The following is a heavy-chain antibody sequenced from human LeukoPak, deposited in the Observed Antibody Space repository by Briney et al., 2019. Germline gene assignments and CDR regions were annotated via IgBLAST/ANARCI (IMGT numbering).Heavy chain of an antibody. J-gene: IGHJ5*02. CDR1: GYTFTSYY. CDR3: ARVGVYSSGWYGTPGNWFDP. Sequence: ASVKVSCKASGYTFTSYYMHWVRQAPGQGLEWMGWINPNSGGTNYAQKFQGRVTMTRDTSISTAYMELSRLRSDDTAVYYCARVGVYSSGWYGTPGNWFDPWGQGTLVTVSS. D-gene: IGHD6-19*01. V-gene: IGHV1-2*02. CDR2: INPNSGGT.